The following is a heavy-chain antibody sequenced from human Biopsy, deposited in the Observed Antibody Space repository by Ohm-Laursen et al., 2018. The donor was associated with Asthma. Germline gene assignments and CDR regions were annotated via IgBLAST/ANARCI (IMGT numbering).Heavy chain of an antibody. D-gene: IGHD3-3*02. CDR1: GFTFGDYW. J-gene: IGHJ1*01. Sequence: SLRLSCAASGFTFGDYWMSWVRQVPGKGLEWVANIKHDGSEKNHVDSLEGRFTISRDNAKNSLYLQMNSLRAEDTAVYYCARTFHFWSPYHAEHYQLWGQDTLVTVSS. CDR2: IKHDGSEK. V-gene: IGHV3-7*03. CDR3: ARTFHFWSPYHAEHYQL.